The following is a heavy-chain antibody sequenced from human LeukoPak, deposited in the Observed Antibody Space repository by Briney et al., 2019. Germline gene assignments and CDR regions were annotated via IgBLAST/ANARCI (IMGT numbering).Heavy chain of an antibody. J-gene: IGHJ4*02. CDR2: ISYEGSNK. CDR1: GFTFSSYA. V-gene: IGHV3-30*04. D-gene: IGHD6-13*01. Sequence: PGRSLRLSCAASGFTFSSYARHWVRQAPGKGLEWVAVISYEGSNKYYADSVKGRFTISRDHSKNPLYLQMNSLRAEATALYYCARETQQLVGYHFDYWGQGTLVTVPS. CDR3: ARETQQLVGYHFDY.